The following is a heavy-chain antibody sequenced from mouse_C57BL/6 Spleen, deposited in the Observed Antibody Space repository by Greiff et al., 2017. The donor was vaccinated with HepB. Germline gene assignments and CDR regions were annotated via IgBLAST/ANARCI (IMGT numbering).Heavy chain of an antibody. CDR2: IDPSDSYT. J-gene: IGHJ1*03. CDR3: ARRGGYWYFDV. CDR1: GYTFTSYW. Sequence: QVQLQQSGAELVMPGASVKLSCKASGYTFTSYWMHWVKQRPGQGLEWIGEIDPSDSYTNYNQKFKGKSTLTVDKSSSTAYMQLSSLTSEDSAVYYCARRGGYWYFDVWGTGTTVTVSS. V-gene: IGHV1-69*01.